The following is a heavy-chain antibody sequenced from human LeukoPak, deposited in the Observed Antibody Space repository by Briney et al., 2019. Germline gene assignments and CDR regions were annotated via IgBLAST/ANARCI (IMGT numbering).Heavy chain of an antibody. V-gene: IGHV3-15*07. CDR2: IKSKSDGGTI. CDR3: ATTRTY. CDR1: GFTFSSTW. Sequence: TGGSLRLSCAASGFTFSSTWMNWVRQAPGKGLEWVGRIKSKSDGGTIDYAAPVKGRFTIPRDDSKNTLYLQMHSLTTEDTAVYYCATTRTYWGQGTLVTVSS. J-gene: IGHJ4*02.